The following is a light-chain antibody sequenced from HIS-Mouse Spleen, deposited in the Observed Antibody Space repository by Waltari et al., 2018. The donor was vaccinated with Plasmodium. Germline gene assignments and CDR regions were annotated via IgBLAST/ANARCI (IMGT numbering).Light chain of an antibody. Sequence: SYELTQPPSVSVSPGQTASITCSGDALPKQYAYWYQQKSGQAPVLVIYEDSKRPSGLPERFSGSSSGTMATLTISGAQVEDEADYYCYSTDSSGNHRVFGGGTKLTVL. CDR2: EDS. J-gene: IGLJ3*02. V-gene: IGLV3-10*01. CDR3: YSTDSSGNHRV. CDR1: ALPKQY.